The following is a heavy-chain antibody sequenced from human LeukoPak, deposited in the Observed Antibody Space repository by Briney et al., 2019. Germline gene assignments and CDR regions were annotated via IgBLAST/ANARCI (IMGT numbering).Heavy chain of an antibody. CDR1: GFTFSSYE. D-gene: IGHD6-13*01. CDR2: ISSSSSHI. V-gene: IGHV3-21*01. Sequence: GGSLRLSCAASGFTFSSYEMNWVRQAPGKGLEWVSSISSSSSHIYYADSVKGRFTMSRDNAKNSLYLQMNSLRADDTAVYYCARVLEAASFDYWGQGSPVTVSS. J-gene: IGHJ4*02. CDR3: ARVLEAASFDY.